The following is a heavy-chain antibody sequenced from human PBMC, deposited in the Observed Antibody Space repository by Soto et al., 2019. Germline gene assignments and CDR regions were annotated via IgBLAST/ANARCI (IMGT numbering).Heavy chain of an antibody. CDR1: GFTFSSYA. CDR3: AKDGSYCSGGSCYSPNYFDY. CDR2: ISGSGGST. Sequence: GGSLRLSWAASGFTFSSYAMSWVRQAPGKGLEWVSAISGSGGSTYYADSVKGRFTISRDNSKNTLYLQMNSLRAEDTAVYYCAKDGSYCSGGSCYSPNYFDYWGQGTLVTVSS. V-gene: IGHV3-23*01. J-gene: IGHJ4*02. D-gene: IGHD2-15*01.